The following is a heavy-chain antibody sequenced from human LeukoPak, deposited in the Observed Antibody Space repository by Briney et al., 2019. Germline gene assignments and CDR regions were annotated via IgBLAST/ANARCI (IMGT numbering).Heavy chain of an antibody. J-gene: IGHJ4*02. V-gene: IGHV4-38-2*02. Sequence: SETLSLTCTVPGYSISSGHFWSWIRQPPGKGLEWIGSFYGSAITYYDPPLRSRVSISADTSKNHLSLEFGSVTAADTAVYYCASVGRGSSYWGEGTLVTVSS. D-gene: IGHD1-26*01. CDR3: ASVGRGSSY. CDR2: FYGSAIT. CDR1: GYSISSGHF.